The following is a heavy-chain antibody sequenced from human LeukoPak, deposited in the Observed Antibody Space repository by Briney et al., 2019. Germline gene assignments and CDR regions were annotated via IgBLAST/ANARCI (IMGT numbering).Heavy chain of an antibody. CDR3: ARNGEAVAGLDY. V-gene: IGHV3-66*02. Sequence: GGSLRLSCAASGFTFSSNYMSWVRQAPGKGLEWVSVIYSGGSTYYADSVKGRFTISRDNSKNTLYLQMNSLRAEDTAVYYCARNGEAVAGLDYWGQGTLVTVSS. CDR1: GFTFSSNY. J-gene: IGHJ4*02. D-gene: IGHD6-19*01. CDR2: IYSGGST.